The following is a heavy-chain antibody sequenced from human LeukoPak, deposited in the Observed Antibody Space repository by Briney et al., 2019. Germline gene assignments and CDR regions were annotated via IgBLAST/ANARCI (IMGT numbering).Heavy chain of an antibody. CDR1: GFTFSSYS. CDR2: ISSSSSTI. V-gene: IGHV3-48*01. Sequence: PGGSLRLSCAASGFTFSSYSMNWVRQAPGKGLAWVSYISSSSSTIYYADSVKGRFTISRDNAKNSLYLQMNSLRAEDTAVYYCARARITIFGVVQASANWFDPWGQGTLVTVSS. J-gene: IGHJ5*02. CDR3: ARARITIFGVVQASANWFDP. D-gene: IGHD3-3*01.